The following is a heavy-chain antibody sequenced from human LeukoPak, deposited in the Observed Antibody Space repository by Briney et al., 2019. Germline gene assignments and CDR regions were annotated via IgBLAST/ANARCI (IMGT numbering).Heavy chain of an antibody. CDR2: IYSDGTT. CDR3: ARGISAAGTGLYN. CDR1: GFTVSSNY. Sequence: GGSLRLSCTVAGFTVSSNYMSWVRQAPGKGLELVSVIYSDGTTYNADSVKGRFTISRDNSKNTLYLQINSLRAEDTAVYYCARGISAAGTGLYNWGQGTLLTVSS. D-gene: IGHD6-13*01. J-gene: IGHJ4*02. V-gene: IGHV3-53*01.